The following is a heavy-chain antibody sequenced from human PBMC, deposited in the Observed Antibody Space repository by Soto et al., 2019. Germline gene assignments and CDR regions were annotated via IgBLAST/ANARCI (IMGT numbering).Heavy chain of an antibody. CDR1: GCNFSNYW. CDR3: ARTIFDWNSHYYGMEV. V-gene: IGHV5-51*01. Sequence: XGSLKISCKGIGCNFSNYWIDWVRQMPGKGLEWMGMIFPGDSDTKNSPSLQGQITMSVGKSDSSAYLQWSSLKASDTAMYYCARTIFDWNSHYYGMEVWGQGTTVTVSS. J-gene: IGHJ6*02. CDR2: IFPGDSDT. D-gene: IGHD1-7*01.